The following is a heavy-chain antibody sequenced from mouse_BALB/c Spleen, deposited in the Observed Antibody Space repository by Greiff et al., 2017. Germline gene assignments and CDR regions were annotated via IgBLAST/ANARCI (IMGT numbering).Heavy chain of an antibody. Sequence: LQQPGSELVRPGASVKLSCKASGYTFTSYWMHWVKQRPGQGLEWIGNIYPGIGSTNYDEKFKSKATLTVDTSSSTAYMQLSSLTSEDSAVYYCTNYGNYDYAMDYWGQGTSVTVSS. V-gene: IGHV1S22*01. CDR1: GYTFTSYW. CDR2: IYPGIGST. D-gene: IGHD2-1*01. CDR3: TNYGNYDYAMDY. J-gene: IGHJ4*01.